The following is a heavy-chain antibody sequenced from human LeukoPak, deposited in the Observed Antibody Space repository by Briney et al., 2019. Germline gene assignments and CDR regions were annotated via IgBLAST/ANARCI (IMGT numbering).Heavy chain of an antibody. J-gene: IGHJ3*02. D-gene: IGHD3-3*01. CDR2: ISDRGKT. V-gene: IGHV3-23*01. CDR3: AKLPTIFGVADSFDT. Sequence: GGSLRLSCVASGITFSSYDMSWVRQAPGKGLEWISAISDRGKTDYADSVKGRFTISRDNSKNTLYLQLSSLRDEDTAMYYCAKLPTIFGVADSFDTWGQGKLVTVSS. CDR1: GITFSSYD.